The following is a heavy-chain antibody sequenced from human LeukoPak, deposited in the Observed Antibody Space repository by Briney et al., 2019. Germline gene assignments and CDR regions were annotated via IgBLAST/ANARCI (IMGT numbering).Heavy chain of an antibody. CDR1: GFTFSSYS. D-gene: IGHD3-10*01. CDR3: AREDGSGSYYYYYYMDV. V-gene: IGHV3-21*01. J-gene: IGHJ6*03. CDR2: ISSSSSYI. Sequence: GGSLRLSCAASGFTFSSYSMNWVRQAPGKGLEGVSSISSSSSYIYYADSVKGRFTISRDNAKNSLYLQMNSLRAEDTAVYYCAREDGSGSYYYYYYMDVWGKGTTVTISS.